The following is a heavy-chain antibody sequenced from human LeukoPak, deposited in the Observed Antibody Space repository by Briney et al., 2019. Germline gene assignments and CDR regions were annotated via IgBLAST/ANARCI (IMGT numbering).Heavy chain of an antibody. CDR1: GFTFSTFW. Sequence: GGSLRLSCEASGFTFSTFWMTWVRQGPGKGLEWVANIKQDGSERNYVDSVKGRFTISRDNAKNSLYLQMNSLRADDTAVYYCARGASSSPWGQGTLVTVSS. V-gene: IGHV3-7*03. D-gene: IGHD6-13*01. CDR2: IKQDGSER. J-gene: IGHJ5*02. CDR3: ARGASSSP.